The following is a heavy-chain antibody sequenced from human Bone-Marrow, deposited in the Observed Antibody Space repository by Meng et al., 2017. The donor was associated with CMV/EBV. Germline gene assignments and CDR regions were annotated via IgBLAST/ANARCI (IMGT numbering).Heavy chain of an antibody. CDR3: ARGFCSSTSCYFPNYYYGMDV. D-gene: IGHD2-2*01. CDR2: ISGSGGST. Sequence: SCAASGFTFSSYAMSWVRQAPGKGLEWVSAISGSGGSTYYADSVKGRFTISRDNSKNTLYLQMNSLRAEDTAVYYCARGFCSSTSCYFPNYYYGMDVWGQGTTVTVSS. V-gene: IGHV3-23*01. J-gene: IGHJ6*02. CDR1: GFTFSSYA.